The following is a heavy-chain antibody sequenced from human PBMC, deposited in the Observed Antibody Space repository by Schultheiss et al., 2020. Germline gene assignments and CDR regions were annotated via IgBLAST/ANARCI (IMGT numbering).Heavy chain of an antibody. J-gene: IGHJ2*01. D-gene: IGHD3-10*01. CDR1: GFTFSSYE. V-gene: IGHV3-48*03. CDR3: AKDPGGFGGYFDL. CDR2: ISSSGSTI. Sequence: GGSLRLSCAASGFTFSSYEMNWVRQAPGKGLEWVSYISSSGSTIYYADSVKGRFTISRDNSKNTLYLQMNSLRAEDTAVYYCAKDPGGFGGYFDLWGRGTLVTVSS.